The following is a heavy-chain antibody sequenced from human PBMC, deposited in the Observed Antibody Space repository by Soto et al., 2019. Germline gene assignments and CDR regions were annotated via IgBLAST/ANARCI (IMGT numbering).Heavy chain of an antibody. D-gene: IGHD2-21*02. CDR1: GFTVSSNY. CDR2: IYSGGST. J-gene: IGHJ4*02. Sequence: EVQLVESGGGLIQPGGSLRLSCAASGFTVSSNYMSWVRQAPGKGLEWVSVIYSGGSTYYADSVKGRFTISRDNSKNTLYLQMNSLRAEDTAVYYCARERRDCGGDCYAYSVDYWDQGTLVTVSS. CDR3: ARERRDCGGDCYAYSVDY. V-gene: IGHV3-53*01.